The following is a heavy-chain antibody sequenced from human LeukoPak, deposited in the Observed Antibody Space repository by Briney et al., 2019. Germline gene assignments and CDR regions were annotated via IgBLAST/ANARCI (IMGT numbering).Heavy chain of an antibody. Sequence: GGSLRLSCAASGFTLSGFWMSWVRQAPGKGLEWVGRIKSKPSGGTADYGAPVKGRFSISRDDSKNTIYLQMSSVRIEDTAVYYCTKDLPYTGGWALNYWGQGTLVTVSS. J-gene: IGHJ4*02. CDR2: IKSKPSGGTA. V-gene: IGHV3-15*01. D-gene: IGHD6-19*01. CDR1: GFTLSGFW. CDR3: TKDLPYTGGWALNY.